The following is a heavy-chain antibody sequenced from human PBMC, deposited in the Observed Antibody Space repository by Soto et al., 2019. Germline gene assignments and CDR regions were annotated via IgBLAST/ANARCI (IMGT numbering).Heavy chain of an antibody. V-gene: IGHV5-51*01. CDR3: AKHSHSTSYYWAVDI. Sequence: GESLKSSCKGSGYSFSNYWLVWVRQMPGKGLEWMGIIYPDDSDARYSPSFKGQVTISADKSISTAYLQWSSLKASDTAMYYCAKHSHSTSYYWAVDIWGQGTMVTVSS. D-gene: IGHD1-26*01. CDR2: IYPDDSDA. J-gene: IGHJ3*02. CDR1: GYSFSNYW.